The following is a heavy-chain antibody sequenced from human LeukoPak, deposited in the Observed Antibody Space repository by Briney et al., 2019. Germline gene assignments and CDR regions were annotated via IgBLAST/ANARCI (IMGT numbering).Heavy chain of an antibody. V-gene: IGHV5-51*01. CDR2: IYPGDSDT. J-gene: IGHJ4*02. Sequence: GESLKISCKGSGYSFTSYWIGWVRQMPGKGLEWMGIIYPGDSDTRYIPSFQGQVTISAVKSISTAYLQWSSLKASDTAMYYCSRPYSSGWYYFDYWGQGTLVTVSS. CDR1: GYSFTSYW. D-gene: IGHD6-19*01. CDR3: SRPYSSGWYYFDY.